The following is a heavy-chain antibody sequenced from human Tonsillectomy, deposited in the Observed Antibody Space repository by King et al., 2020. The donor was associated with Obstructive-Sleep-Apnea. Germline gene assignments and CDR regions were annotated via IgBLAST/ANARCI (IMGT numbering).Heavy chain of an antibody. CDR3: VRSALVGALESWFDP. V-gene: IGHV3-30*04. J-gene: IGHJ5*02. D-gene: IGHD1-26*01. CDR1: GFTLSSYA. Sequence: QVQLVESGGGVVQPGGSLRLSCEASGFTLSSYAMHWVRQAPGKGLEWVAVTSSDRKKENYADSVKGRFTITRGNSKNTVYFQMTSLRVDDTAMYYCVRSALVGALESWFDPWGQGSLVTVSS. CDR2: TSSDRKKE.